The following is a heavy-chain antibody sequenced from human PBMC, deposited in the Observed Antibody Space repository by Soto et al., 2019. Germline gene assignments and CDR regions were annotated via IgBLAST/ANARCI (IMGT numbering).Heavy chain of an antibody. V-gene: IGHV4-30-2*01. CDR2: IYHSGST. D-gene: IGHD3-10*01. CDR3: ARSILLWFGELLWNWFDT. J-gene: IGHJ5*02. Sequence: SETLSLTCAVSGGSISSGGYSWSWIRQPPGKGLEWIGYIYHSGSTYYNPSLKSRVTISVDRSKNQFSLKLSSVTAADTAVYYCARSILLWFGELLWNWFDTWGQGTLVTVS. CDR1: GGSISSGGYS.